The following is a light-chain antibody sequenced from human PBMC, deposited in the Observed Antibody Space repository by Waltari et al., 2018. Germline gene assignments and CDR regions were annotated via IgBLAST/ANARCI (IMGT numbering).Light chain of an antibody. CDR3: TSYTSRHSLV. J-gene: IGLJ1*01. V-gene: IGLV2-14*03. CDR1: SRDVGAYDW. CDR2: DVS. Sequence: QSALTQPASVSGSPGQSITISCPGTSRDVGAYDWVSWYQQHPGKAPKVVIFDVSYRPSGVANRFSGPKSGNTASLTISGLQAEDEADYYCTSYTSRHSLVFGTGTKVTVL.